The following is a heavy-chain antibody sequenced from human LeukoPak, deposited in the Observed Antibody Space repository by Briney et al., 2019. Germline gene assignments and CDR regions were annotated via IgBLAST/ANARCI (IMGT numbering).Heavy chain of an antibody. D-gene: IGHD3-3*01. V-gene: IGHV4-59*11. Sequence: SETLSLTCTVSGGSISSHYWSWIRQPPGKGLEWIGYIYYSGSTNYTPSLKSRVTISVDTSKNQFSLKLSSVTAADTAVYYCAREFIVYDFWSGYSDYYYMDVWGKGTTVTVSS. CDR2: IYYSGST. CDR3: AREFIVYDFWSGYSDYYYMDV. CDR1: GGSISSHY. J-gene: IGHJ6*03.